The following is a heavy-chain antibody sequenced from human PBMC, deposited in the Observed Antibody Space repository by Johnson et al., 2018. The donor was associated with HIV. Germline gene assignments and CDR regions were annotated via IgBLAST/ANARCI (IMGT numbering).Heavy chain of an antibody. J-gene: IGHJ3*02. CDR3: ARGPILEWLSGDGFDM. CDR2: ISYDGSNK. Sequence: QVQLVESGGGVVQPGRSLRLSCVASGFTFSSYGMHWVRQAPGKGLEWVAVISYDGSNKYYADSVKGRFTISRDNSKNTRFLQMNSLRPEDTAVYYCARGPILEWLSGDGFDMWGQGTKVTV. D-gene: IGHD3-3*01. CDR1: GFTFSSYG. V-gene: IGHV3-30*03.